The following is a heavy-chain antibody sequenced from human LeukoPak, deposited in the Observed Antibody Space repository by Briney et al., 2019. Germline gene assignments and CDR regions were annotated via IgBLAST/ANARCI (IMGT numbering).Heavy chain of an antibody. J-gene: IGHJ4*02. V-gene: IGHV3-33*01. CDR3: ASGITIFLLVITPC. CDR1: GFTFSSYG. CDR2: IWYDGSNK. D-gene: IGHD3-9*01. Sequence: GGSLRLSCAASGFTFSSYGMHWVRQAPGKGLEWVAVIWYDGSNKYYADSVKGRFTISRDNSKNTLYLQMNSLRAEDTAVYYCASGITIFLLVITPCWGQGTLVTVPS.